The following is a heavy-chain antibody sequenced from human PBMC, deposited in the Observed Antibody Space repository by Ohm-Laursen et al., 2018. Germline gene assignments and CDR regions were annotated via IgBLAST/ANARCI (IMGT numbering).Heavy chain of an antibody. CDR2: ISSSSSYI. CDR3: AKAGMNYYFDY. Sequence: GSLRLSCAASGFTFSSYSMNWVRQAPGKGLEWVSSISSSSSYIYYADSVKGRFTISRDNSKNTLFLQMDGLRAEDTAVYYCAKAGMNYYFDYWGQGTLVTVSS. J-gene: IGHJ4*02. CDR1: GFTFSSYS. D-gene: IGHD3-10*01. V-gene: IGHV3-21*04.